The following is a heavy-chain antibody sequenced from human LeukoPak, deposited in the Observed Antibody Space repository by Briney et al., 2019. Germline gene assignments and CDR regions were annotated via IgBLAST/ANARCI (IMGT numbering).Heavy chain of an antibody. CDR3: ARDQYDTWSRRGNFDS. D-gene: IGHD3-3*01. CDR2: IKLDGSEK. CDR1: GFTFGKYW. J-gene: IGHJ4*02. Sequence: GGSLRLSCVASGFTFGKYWMSWVRQAPGKGLEWVANIKLDGSEKNYVDSVKGRFTISGDNTKNSLYLQMNSLRVEDTAVFYCARDQYDTWSRRGNFDSWGQGTLVIVSS. V-gene: IGHV3-7*03.